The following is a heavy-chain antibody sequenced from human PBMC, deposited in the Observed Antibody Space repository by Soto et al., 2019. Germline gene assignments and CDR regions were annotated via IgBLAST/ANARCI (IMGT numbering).Heavy chain of an antibody. CDR3: ARESRLCSGGCGYYLPYIDY. D-gene: IGHD2-15*01. Sequence: SVKVSCKASRGTFSSYAISWVRQAPGQGLEWMGGIIPIFGTANYAQKFQGRVTITADESTSTAYMELSSLRSEDTAVYYCARESRLCSGGCGYYLPYIDYWGQGTLDTVSA. CDR2: IIPIFGTA. CDR1: RGTFSSYA. J-gene: IGHJ4*02. V-gene: IGHV1-69*13.